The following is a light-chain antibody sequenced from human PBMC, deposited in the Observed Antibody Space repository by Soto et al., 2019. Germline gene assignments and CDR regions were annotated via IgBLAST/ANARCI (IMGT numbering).Light chain of an antibody. CDR1: NIGGKS. Sequence: SYELTQPPSVSVAPGQTARITCGGNNIGGKSVQWYQQKPGQAPVLVVYDESDRPSGIPERFSGSNSGNTATLTISRVEAGDEADYYCQVWDSSSDHVVFGGGTKVTVL. CDR2: DES. J-gene: IGLJ2*01. V-gene: IGLV3-21*02. CDR3: QVWDSSSDHVV.